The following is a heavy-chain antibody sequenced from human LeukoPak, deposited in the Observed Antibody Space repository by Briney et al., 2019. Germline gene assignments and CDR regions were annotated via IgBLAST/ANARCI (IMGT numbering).Heavy chain of an antibody. CDR3: ARGDQYDFWSGYYIPAFDI. CDR2: INHSGST. Sequence: PSETLSLTCAVYGGSFSGYYWSWIRQPPGKGLEWIGEINHSGSTNYNPSLKSRVTISVDTSKNQFSLKLSSVTAADTAVYYCARGDQYDFWSGYYIPAFDIWGQGTMVTVSS. V-gene: IGHV4-34*01. CDR1: GGSFSGYY. J-gene: IGHJ3*02. D-gene: IGHD3-3*01.